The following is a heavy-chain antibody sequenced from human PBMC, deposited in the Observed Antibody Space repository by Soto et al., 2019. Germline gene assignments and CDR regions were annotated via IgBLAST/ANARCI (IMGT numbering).Heavy chain of an antibody. V-gene: IGHV4-59*08. D-gene: IGHD6-19*01. Sequence: SETLSLTCTVSGGSISSYYWSWIRQPPGKGLEWIGYIYYSGSTNYNPSLKSRVTISVDTSKNQFSLKLSPVTAADTAVYYCARLPGIAVAANFDYWGQGTLVTVSS. J-gene: IGHJ4*02. CDR2: IYYSGST. CDR3: ARLPGIAVAANFDY. CDR1: GGSISSYY.